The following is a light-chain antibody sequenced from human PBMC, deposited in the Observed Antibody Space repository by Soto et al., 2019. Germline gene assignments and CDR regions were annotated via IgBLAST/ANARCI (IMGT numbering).Light chain of an antibody. Sequence: EIVLTQSPGTLSLSPGERATLSCRASQSVSSMYVAWYQQKPGQAPRLLIYGASSRATGIPDRFSGSGSGTDFTLTISRLEPEDFAVYYCQDYGGSPLTFGGGTKVEIK. J-gene: IGKJ4*01. CDR2: GAS. CDR1: QSVSSMY. CDR3: QDYGGSPLT. V-gene: IGKV3-20*01.